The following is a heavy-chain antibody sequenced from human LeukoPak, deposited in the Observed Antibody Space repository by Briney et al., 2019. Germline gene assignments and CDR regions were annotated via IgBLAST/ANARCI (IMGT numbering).Heavy chain of an antibody. J-gene: IGHJ6*04. V-gene: IGHV3-30*18. D-gene: IGHD3-10*01. Sequence: GGSLRLSCAASGFTFSSYGMHWVRQAPGKGLEGVAVISYDGSNKYYADSVKGRFTISRENSKNTLYMQMNRLRAEDTAVYYCAKGGSGRRGDIMDLWGKGTPVTVSS. CDR2: ISYDGSNK. CDR1: GFTFSSYG. CDR3: AKGGSGRRGDIMDL.